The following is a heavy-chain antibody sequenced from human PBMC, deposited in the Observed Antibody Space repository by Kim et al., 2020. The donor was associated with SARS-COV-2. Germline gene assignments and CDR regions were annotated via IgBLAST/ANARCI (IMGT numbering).Heavy chain of an antibody. Sequence: SLKSRVTISVDTSKNPFSLKLSSVTAADTAVYYCARVLGYCSSTSCHIDYWGQGTLVTVSS. D-gene: IGHD2-2*01. V-gene: IGHV4-30-2*05. CDR3: ARVLGYCSSTSCHIDY. J-gene: IGHJ4*02.